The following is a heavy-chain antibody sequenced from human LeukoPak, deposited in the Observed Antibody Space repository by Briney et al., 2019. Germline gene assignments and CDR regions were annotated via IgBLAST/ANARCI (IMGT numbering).Heavy chain of an antibody. D-gene: IGHD1-7*01. CDR2: IYTTGSN. Sequence: SETLSLTCTVSGDSISSGSYYWSWIPQPAGKGLEWIGRIYTTGSNNYNPSLKSRATISVDTSQNHFSLKLSSVTAADTDVYYCARGYDWNYILAHWGQGTLVTVSS. CDR1: GDSISSGSYY. V-gene: IGHV4-61*02. J-gene: IGHJ4*02. CDR3: ARGYDWNYILAH.